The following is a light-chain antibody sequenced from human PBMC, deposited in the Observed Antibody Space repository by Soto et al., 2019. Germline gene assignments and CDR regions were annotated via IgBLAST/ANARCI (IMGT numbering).Light chain of an antibody. CDR1: QSISSN. Sequence: IVMTHSPATLSVSPGERATLSGRASQSISSNLAWYQQKPGQAPRLLIYAASTRATGIPARFSGSGSGTEFTLTISTLQSEDFAVYYCQQYNNWPQITFRQGTRLEIK. CDR3: QQYNNWPQIT. J-gene: IGKJ5*01. V-gene: IGKV3-15*01. CDR2: AAS.